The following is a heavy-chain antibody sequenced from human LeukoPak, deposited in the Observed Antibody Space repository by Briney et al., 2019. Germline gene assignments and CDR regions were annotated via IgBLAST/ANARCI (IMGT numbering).Heavy chain of an antibody. Sequence: VASVKVSCKASGYTFTSYDINWVRQSTGQGLEWMGGMNPNSGNTGYAQKFQGRVTMTRNTSISTAYMELSSLRSEDTAVYYCARVLLSSGFIDYWGQGTLVTVSS. CDR1: GYTFTSYD. CDR2: MNPNSGNT. CDR3: ARVLLSSGFIDY. D-gene: IGHD6-19*01. V-gene: IGHV1-8*01. J-gene: IGHJ4*02.